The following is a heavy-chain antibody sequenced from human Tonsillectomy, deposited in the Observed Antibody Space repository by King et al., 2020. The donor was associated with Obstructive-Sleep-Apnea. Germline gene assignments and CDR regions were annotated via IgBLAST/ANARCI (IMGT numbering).Heavy chain of an antibody. D-gene: IGHD4-17*01. CDR2: IYHSVST. CDR1: GGSISISNW. CDR3: ARVSVGDSNDAFDI. Sequence: QLQLQEAGPGLVKPSGTLSLTCAVSGGSISISNWWSGVRQPPGKGLEWMGEIYHSVSTNYNPSLKSRVTISVDKSKNQCSLMLSSVTAADTAVYYCARVSVGDSNDAFDIWGQGTMVTVSS. J-gene: IGHJ3*02. V-gene: IGHV4-4*02.